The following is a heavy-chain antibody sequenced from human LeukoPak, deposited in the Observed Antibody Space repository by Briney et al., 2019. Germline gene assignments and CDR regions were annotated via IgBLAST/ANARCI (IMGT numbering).Heavy chain of an antibody. CDR3: AAVPYYHDSSGYYP. Sequence: GTSVKVSCKASGFTFTSSAMQWVRQARGQRLEWIGWIVVGSGNTNYAQKFQERVTITRDMSTSTAYMELSSLRSEDTAVYYCAAVPYYHDSSGYYPWGKGTLVTVSS. D-gene: IGHD3-22*01. V-gene: IGHV1-58*02. J-gene: IGHJ5*02. CDR2: IVVGSGNT. CDR1: GFTFTSSA.